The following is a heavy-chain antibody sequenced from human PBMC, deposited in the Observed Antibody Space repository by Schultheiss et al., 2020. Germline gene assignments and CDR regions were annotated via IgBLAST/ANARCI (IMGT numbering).Heavy chain of an antibody. CDR3: ARDTSSGWGGGLDY. Sequence: ASVKVSCKASGYTFTGYYMHWVRQAPGQGLEWMGRINPNSGGTNYAQKFQGRVTMTRDTSISTAYMELSRLRSDDTAVYYCARDTSSGWGGGLDYWGQGTLVTVSS. CDR1: GYTFTGYY. D-gene: IGHD6-19*01. CDR2: INPNSGGT. J-gene: IGHJ4*02. V-gene: IGHV1-2*06.